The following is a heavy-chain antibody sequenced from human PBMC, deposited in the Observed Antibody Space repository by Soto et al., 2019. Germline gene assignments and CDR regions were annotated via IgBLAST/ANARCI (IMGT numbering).Heavy chain of an antibody. Sequence: GESLKISCKGSGYTFSKYWIGWVRQTPGKGLEWMGMIYPGDSDARYSPSFEGQVTFSVDKSINTAYLQWNSLKASDTAAYYCAITLEMATTISSTFDYWGQGTLVTVSS. D-gene: IGHD5-12*01. CDR2: IYPGDSDA. CDR3: AITLEMATTISSTFDY. J-gene: IGHJ4*02. V-gene: IGHV5-51*01. CDR1: GYTFSKYW.